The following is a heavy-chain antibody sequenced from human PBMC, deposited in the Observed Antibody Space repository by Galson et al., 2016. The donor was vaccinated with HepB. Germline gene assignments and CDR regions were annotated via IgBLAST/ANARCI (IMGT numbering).Heavy chain of an antibody. CDR1: GFTFSGYS. D-gene: IGHD3-22*01. CDR2: ISTDGNTQ. CDR3: AREEGVHYDNSHYHGYLDY. Sequence: SLRLSCAASGFTFSGYSIHWVRQAPGKGLEWVAVISTDGNTQWYADSVKGRFTVSRDNSKNTLDLQMNTLRAEETAVFYCAREEGVHYDNSHYHGYLDYWGQGSLVTVSS. V-gene: IGHV3-30-3*01. J-gene: IGHJ4*02.